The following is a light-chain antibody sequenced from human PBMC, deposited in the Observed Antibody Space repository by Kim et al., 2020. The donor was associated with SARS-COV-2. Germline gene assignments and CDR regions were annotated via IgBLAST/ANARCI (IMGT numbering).Light chain of an antibody. CDR3: AAWDDSLSGYV. V-gene: IGLV1-47*01. CDR2: RNN. CDR1: SSKIGSNY. J-gene: IGLJ1*01. Sequence: GPWVTISCSGSSSKIGSNYVYWYQQRPGPAPNLLIYRNNQRPSGVPDRFSGSKSGTSASLAISGLRSEDEADYYCAAWDDSLSGYVFGTGTKVTVL.